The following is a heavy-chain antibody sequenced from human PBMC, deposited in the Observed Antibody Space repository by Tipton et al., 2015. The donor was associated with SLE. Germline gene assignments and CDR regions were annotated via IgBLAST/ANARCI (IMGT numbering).Heavy chain of an antibody. V-gene: IGHV3-53*01. CDR3: GTTSTDYGMDV. CDR1: GFTVSSSY. CDR2: IYSDVGT. J-gene: IGHJ6*02. D-gene: IGHD2-8*02. Sequence: SLRLSCAASGFTVSSSYMSWVRQAPGKALEWVSVIYSDVGTYYADSVKGRFTISRDNSKNTLNLQMNSLRAEDTAVYYCGTTSTDYGMDVWGQGTTVTVSS.